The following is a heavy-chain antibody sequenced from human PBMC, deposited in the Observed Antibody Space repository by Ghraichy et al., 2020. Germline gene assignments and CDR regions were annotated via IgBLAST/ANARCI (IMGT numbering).Heavy chain of an antibody. CDR2: IIPIFGTA. CDR3: ARWPMAAAGPEDY. J-gene: IGHJ4*02. D-gene: IGHD6-13*01. Sequence: SVKVSCKASGGTFSSYAISWVRQAPGQGLEWMGGIIPIFGTANYAQKFQGRVTITADESTSTAYMELSSLRSEDTAVYYCARWPMAAAGPEDYWGQGTLVTVSS. V-gene: IGHV1-69*13. CDR1: GGTFSSYA.